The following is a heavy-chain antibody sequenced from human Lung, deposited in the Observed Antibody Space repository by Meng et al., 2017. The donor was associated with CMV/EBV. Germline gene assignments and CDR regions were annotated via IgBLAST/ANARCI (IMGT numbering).Heavy chain of an antibody. CDR3: AKSSDNGWSS. Sequence: VQLVQSGAEVKRPEASVKIPCQASGYTFSGFYMNWARQAPGHGLEWLGRVNPVSDDTHYAQKFVGRLTVTRGATINTAFMELTSLRPDDTAVYYCAKSSDNGWSSWGPGTLVTVSS. V-gene: IGHV1-2*06. D-gene: IGHD6-19*01. CDR1: GYTFSGFY. CDR2: VNPVSDDT. J-gene: IGHJ4*01.